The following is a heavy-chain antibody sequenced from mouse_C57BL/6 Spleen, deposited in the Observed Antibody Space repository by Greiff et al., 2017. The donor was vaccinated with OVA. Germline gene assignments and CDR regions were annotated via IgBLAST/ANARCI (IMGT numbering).Heavy chain of an antibody. V-gene: IGHV1-55*01. D-gene: IGHD3-1*01. J-gene: IGHJ1*03. Sequence: QVQLQQPGAELVKPGASVKMSCKASGYTFTSYWITWVKQRPGQGLEWIGDIYPGSGSTNYNEKFKSKATLTVDTSSSTAYMQLSSLTSEDSAVYYCARGSDDYWYFDVWGTGTTVTVSS. CDR1: GYTFTSYW. CDR3: ARGSDDYWYFDV. CDR2: IYPGSGST.